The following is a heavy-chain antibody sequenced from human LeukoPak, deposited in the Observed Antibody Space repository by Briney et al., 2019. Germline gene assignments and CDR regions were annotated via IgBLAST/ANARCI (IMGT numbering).Heavy chain of an antibody. D-gene: IGHD4-23*01. J-gene: IGHJ4*02. V-gene: IGHV3-48*01. CDR1: GFTFSSYS. CDR2: ISSSNSTI. CDR3: ASLSLRWSDY. Sequence: GGSLRLSCAASGFTFSSYSMNWVRQAPGKGLEWVSYISSSNSTIYYADSVKGRFTISRDNAKNSLYLQMNSLRAEDTAVYYCASLSLRWSDYWGQGTLVTVSS.